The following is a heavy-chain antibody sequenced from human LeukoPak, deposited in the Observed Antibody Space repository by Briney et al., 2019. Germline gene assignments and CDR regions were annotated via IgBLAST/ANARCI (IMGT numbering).Heavy chain of an antibody. CDR3: ARESDYGGAFDI. Sequence: SETLSLTCTVSGGSISSYYWSWLRQPAGKGLEWIGRIYTSGSTNYNPSLKSRVTMSVDTSKNQFSLKLSSVTAADTAVYYCARESDYGGAFDIWGQGTMVTVSS. D-gene: IGHD4-17*01. CDR1: GGSISSYY. J-gene: IGHJ3*02. CDR2: IYTSGST. V-gene: IGHV4-4*07.